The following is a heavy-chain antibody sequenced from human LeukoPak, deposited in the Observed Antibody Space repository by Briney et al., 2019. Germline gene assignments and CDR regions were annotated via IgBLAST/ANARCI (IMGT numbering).Heavy chain of an antibody. J-gene: IGHJ6*03. Sequence: SETLSLTCAVYGGSFSGYYWSWIRQPPGKGLEWIREINHSGSTDDNPSLKSRVTISVDTSKNQFSLKLSSVTAADTAVYYCARGGIYYDFWSGLYYYYYMDVWGKGTTVTVSS. CDR3: ARGGIYYDFWSGLYYYYYMDV. D-gene: IGHD3-3*01. V-gene: IGHV4-34*01. CDR1: GGSFSGYY. CDR2: INHSGST.